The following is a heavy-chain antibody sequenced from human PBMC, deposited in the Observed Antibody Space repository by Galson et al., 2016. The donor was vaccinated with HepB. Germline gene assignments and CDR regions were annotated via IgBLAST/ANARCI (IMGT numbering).Heavy chain of an antibody. J-gene: IGHJ4*02. CDR1: GGTFSSYA. V-gene: IGHV1-69*06. CDR3: ARKMIASSGD. D-gene: IGHD2-15*01. Sequence: SVKVSCKASGGTFSSYAISWVRQAPGQGLEWMGSIIPLFGTTNYAQRFQGRVTITADTSANTALMEVSSLRSDDTALYLCARKMIASSGDWGQGTLVTVSS. CDR2: IIPLFGTT.